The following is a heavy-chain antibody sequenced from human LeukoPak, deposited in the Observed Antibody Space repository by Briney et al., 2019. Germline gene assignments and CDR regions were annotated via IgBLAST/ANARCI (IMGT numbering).Heavy chain of an antibody. CDR2: ISYDGSNK. D-gene: IGHD6-13*01. CDR1: GFTFSSYA. Sequence: GGPLRLSCAASGFTFSSYAMHWVRQAPGKGLEWVAVISYDGSNKYYADSVKGRFTISRDNSKNTLYLQMNSLRAEDTAVYYCARDGMVKQQLVPSLDYWGQGTLVTVSS. V-gene: IGHV3-30*01. J-gene: IGHJ4*02. CDR3: ARDGMVKQQLVPSLDY.